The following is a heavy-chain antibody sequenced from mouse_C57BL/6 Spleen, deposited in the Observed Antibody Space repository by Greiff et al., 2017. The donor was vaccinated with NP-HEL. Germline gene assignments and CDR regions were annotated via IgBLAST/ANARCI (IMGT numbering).Heavy chain of an antibody. CDR2: INPYNGGT. Sequence: VQLKQSGPVLVKPGASVKMSCKASGYTFTDYYMNWVKQSHGKSLEWIGVINPYNGGTSYNQKFKGKATLTVDQSSSTAYMELNILTSEDSAVYYCARKGRLLRVLDFDYWGQGTTLTVSS. V-gene: IGHV1-19*01. D-gene: IGHD1-1*01. CDR3: ARKGRLLRVLDFDY. CDR1: GYTFTDYY. J-gene: IGHJ2*01.